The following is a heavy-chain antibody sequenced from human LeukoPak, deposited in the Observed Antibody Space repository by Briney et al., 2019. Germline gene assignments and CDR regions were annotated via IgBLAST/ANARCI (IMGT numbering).Heavy chain of an antibody. V-gene: IGHV4-39*01. CDR2: IYYSGYT. CDR1: GGSIISSNHY. CDR3: ATSGPGYYYGMDV. J-gene: IGHJ6*02. D-gene: IGHD2-15*01. Sequence: SETLSLTCTVSGGSIISSNHYWGWTRQPPGKGLEWFGSIYYSGYTYHNPSLESRVTMSVDTSKNQFSLKLTSVTAADTAVYYCATSGPGYYYGMDVWGQGTTVTVSS.